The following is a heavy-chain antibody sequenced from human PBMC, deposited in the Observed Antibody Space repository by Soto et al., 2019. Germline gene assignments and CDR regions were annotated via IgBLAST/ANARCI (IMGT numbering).Heavy chain of an antibody. D-gene: IGHD6-6*01. CDR1: GFTFSSYS. Sequence: GGSLRLSCAASGFTFSSYSMNWVRQAPGKGLEWVSSISSSSSYIYYADSVKGRFTISRDNAKNSLYLQMNSLRAEDTAVYYCARVGIAARPEYYYGMDVWGQGTTVTVSS. CDR3: ARVGIAARPEYYYGMDV. CDR2: ISSSSSYI. J-gene: IGHJ6*02. V-gene: IGHV3-21*01.